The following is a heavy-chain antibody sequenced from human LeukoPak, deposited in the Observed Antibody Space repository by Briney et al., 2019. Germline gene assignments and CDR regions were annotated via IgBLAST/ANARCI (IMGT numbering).Heavy chain of an antibody. CDR1: GYTFTGYY. CDR3: ARAGDIVVVPAAMEFDY. Sequence: ASVKVSCKASGYTFTGYYMHWVRQAPGQGLEWMGWINPNSGGTNYAQKFQGRVTMTRDTSISTAYMELSRLRSDDTAVYYCARAGDIVVVPAAMEFDYWGQGTLVTVSS. V-gene: IGHV1-2*02. CDR2: INPNSGGT. J-gene: IGHJ4*02. D-gene: IGHD2-2*01.